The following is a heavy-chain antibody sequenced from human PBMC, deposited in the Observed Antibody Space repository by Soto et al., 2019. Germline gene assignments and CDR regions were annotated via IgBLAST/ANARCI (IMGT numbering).Heavy chain of an antibody. CDR1: GGSMNSYY. CDR3: ARYSPPKKSYDSNPGWFDP. CDR2: VSSSGTS. J-gene: IGHJ5*02. D-gene: IGHD2-15*01. V-gene: IGHV4-59*01. Sequence: QVQLQESGPGLVKPSETLSLTCVVSGGSMNSYYWSWIRQPPGKGLEWLGYVSSSGTSKYNVSLESRITMSRDPSRNQLSLSLNSVNAADTAVYFCARYSPPKKSYDSNPGWFDPWGQGTLVAVSS.